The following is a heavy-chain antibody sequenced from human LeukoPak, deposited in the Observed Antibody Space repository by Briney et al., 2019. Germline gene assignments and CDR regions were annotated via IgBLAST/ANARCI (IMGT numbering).Heavy chain of an antibody. CDR2: ISSSSSYI. D-gene: IGHD5-18*01. J-gene: IGHJ4*02. CDR3: ARDLGTAMVTSVSHY. CDR1: GFTFSSYS. V-gene: IGHV3-21*01. Sequence: GGSLRLSCAASGFTFSSYSMNWVRQAPGKGLEWVSSISSSSSYIYYADSVKGRFTISRDNAENSLYLQMNSLRAEDTAVYYCARDLGTAMVTSVSHYWGQGTLVTVSS.